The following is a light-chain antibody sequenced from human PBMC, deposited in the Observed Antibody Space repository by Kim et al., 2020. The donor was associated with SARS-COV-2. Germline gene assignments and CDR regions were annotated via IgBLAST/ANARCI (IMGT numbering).Light chain of an antibody. CDR2: LSS. J-gene: IGKJ1*01. CDR1: QTLLHDNGHNY. V-gene: IGKV2-28*01. CDR3: VQALQNPRT. Sequence: DIVMTQSPLSLPVTPGESASISCTSSQTLLHDNGHNYLDWYLQRPVQSPQLLIFLSSTRASGVPDRFSGSGSGTDFTLNITKLEAEDVGLYYCVQALQNPRTFGQGTKVDIK.